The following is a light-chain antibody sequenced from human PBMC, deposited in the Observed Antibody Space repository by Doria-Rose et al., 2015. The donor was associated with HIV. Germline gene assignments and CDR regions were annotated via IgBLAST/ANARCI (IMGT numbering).Light chain of an antibody. Sequence: DIPMTQSPSSLSASVGDRVTITCRANQSISTYLNWYQQKPGKAPNLLIYGATSLQSGVPSRFSGSGSGTDFTLTISSLQPGDLATYHCQQSFGGGTKVEIK. J-gene: IGKJ4*01. V-gene: IGKV1-39*01. CDR3: QQS. CDR1: QSISTY. CDR2: GAT.